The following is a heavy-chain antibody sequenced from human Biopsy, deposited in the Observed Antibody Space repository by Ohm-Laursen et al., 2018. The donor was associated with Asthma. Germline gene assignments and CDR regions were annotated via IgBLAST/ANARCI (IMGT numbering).Heavy chain of an antibody. CDR2: TNERGVT. J-gene: IGHJ6*02. CDR1: PGSLSGFF. V-gene: IGHV4-34*01. Sequence: GTLSLTCAVYPGSLSGFFWTWIRQSPGKGLEWIGETNERGVTNNNPSLKSRVIISIDTYWNRVSLKLTSVTAADTAVYYCARGPELDVWGQGTTVTVSS. CDR3: ARGPELDV.